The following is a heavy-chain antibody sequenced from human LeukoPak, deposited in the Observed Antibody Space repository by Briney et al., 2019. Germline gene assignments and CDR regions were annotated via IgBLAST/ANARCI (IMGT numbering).Heavy chain of an antibody. J-gene: IGHJ4*02. Sequence: SETLSLTCTVSGGSISSYYWSWIQQPPGKGLEWVGFIYYSGSTNYNPSLKSRVTISVDTSKNQFSLKLSSVTAADTAVYYCARHGRFTIFGVGAIDYWGQGTLVTVSS. CDR2: IYYSGST. CDR3: ARHGRFTIFGVGAIDY. V-gene: IGHV4-59*08. CDR1: GGSISSYY. D-gene: IGHD3-3*01.